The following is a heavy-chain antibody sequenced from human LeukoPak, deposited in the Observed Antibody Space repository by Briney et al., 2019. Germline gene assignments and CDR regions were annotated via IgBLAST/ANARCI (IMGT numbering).Heavy chain of an antibody. CDR3: ARHPFATPFDY. D-gene: IGHD2-15*01. CDR1: GGSISDNY. CDR2: AYYSGHT. Sequence: SEALSLTCTVSGGSISDNYWSWIRQPPGKGLEWIGYAYYSGHTNYNSSLKSRVTMSLDTSKSQFSLRLSSVTAADTAVYFCARHPFATPFDYWGPGTLVAVSS. J-gene: IGHJ4*02. V-gene: IGHV4-59*08.